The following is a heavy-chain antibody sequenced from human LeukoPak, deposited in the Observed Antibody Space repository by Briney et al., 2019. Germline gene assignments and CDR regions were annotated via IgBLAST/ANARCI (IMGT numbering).Heavy chain of an antibody. V-gene: IGHV1-2*02. CDR1: GYTFTGYY. J-gene: IGHJ4*02. CDR2: INPNSGGT. Sequence: ASVKVSFNASGYTFTGYYMHWVRQAPGQGLEWMGSINPNSGGTNYAQKFQGRVTMTRDTSISTAYMELSRLGSDDTAVYYCARATPYYYDSSGYLLFDYWGQGTLVTVSS. D-gene: IGHD3-22*01. CDR3: ARATPYYYDSSGYLLFDY.